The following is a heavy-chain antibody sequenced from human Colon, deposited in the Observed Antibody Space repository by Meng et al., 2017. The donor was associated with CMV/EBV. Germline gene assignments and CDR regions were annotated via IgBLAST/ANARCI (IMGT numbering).Heavy chain of an antibody. CDR2: AGNKASRYTT. D-gene: IGHD1-26*01. V-gene: IGHV3-72*01. CDR1: GMTLSSYW. CDR3: TKGYSGIDVYAFDV. J-gene: IGHJ3*01. Sequence: GESLKISCAASGMTLSSYWMTWVRQAPGKGLEWVGRAGNKASRYTTEYAASVTGRFTFSRGDSENSLYLQMNGLKSEDTAVYYCTKGYSGIDVYAFDVWGPGTMVTVSS.